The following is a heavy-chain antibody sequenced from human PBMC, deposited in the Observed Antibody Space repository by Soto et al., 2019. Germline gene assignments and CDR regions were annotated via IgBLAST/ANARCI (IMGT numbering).Heavy chain of an antibody. CDR1: GGTFSSYA. CDR3: ARGRRIAAAGIYYYYYGMDV. Sequence: GASVKVSCKASGGTFSSYAISWVRQAPGQGLEWMGGIIPIFGTANYAQKFQGRVTITADESTSTAYMELSSLRSEDTAVYYCARGRRIAAAGIYYYYYGMDVRGQGTTVTVSS. J-gene: IGHJ6*02. D-gene: IGHD6-13*01. CDR2: IIPIFGTA. V-gene: IGHV1-69*13.